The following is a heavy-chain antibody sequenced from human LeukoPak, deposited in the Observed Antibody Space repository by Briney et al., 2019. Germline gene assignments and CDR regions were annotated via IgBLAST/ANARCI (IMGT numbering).Heavy chain of an antibody. CDR1: GFTFSGYA. CDR3: AKDPAGSGTHDRYFDY. J-gene: IGHJ4*02. CDR2: ISGSGGST. V-gene: IGHV3-23*01. D-gene: IGHD3-10*01. Sequence: GGSLRLSCAASGFTFSGYAMSWVRQAPGKGLEWVSAISGSGGSTYYADSVKGRFTISRDNSKNTLYLQMDSLRAEDTAVYYCAKDPAGSGTHDRYFDYWGQGTLVTVSS.